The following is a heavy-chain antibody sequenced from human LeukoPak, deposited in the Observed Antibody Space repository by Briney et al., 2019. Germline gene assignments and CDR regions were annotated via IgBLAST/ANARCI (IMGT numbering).Heavy chain of an antibody. Sequence: IPSETLSLTCTVSGGSISSYYWSWIRQPPGKGLEWIGYIYYSGSTNYNPSLKSRVTISVDTSKNQFSLKLSSVTAADTAMYYCARDTSGPPRDYYFDYWGQGMLVTVSS. CDR1: GGSISSYY. J-gene: IGHJ4*02. CDR2: IYYSGST. CDR3: ARDTSGPPRDYYFDY. D-gene: IGHD1-26*01. V-gene: IGHV4-59*01.